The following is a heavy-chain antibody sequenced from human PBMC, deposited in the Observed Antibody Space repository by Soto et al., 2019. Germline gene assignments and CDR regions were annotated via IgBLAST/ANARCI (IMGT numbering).Heavy chain of an antibody. Sequence: SETLSLTCAVYGESFSGYYWSWIRQPPGKGLEWIGYIYYSGSTNYNPSLKSRVTISVDTSKNQFSLKLTSVTAADTAVYYCARGPGYSYGYDYYYHGMDVWGQGTTVTVSS. CDR1: GESFSGYY. CDR3: ARGPGYSYGYDYYYHGMDV. D-gene: IGHD5-18*01. J-gene: IGHJ6*02. V-gene: IGHV4-59*01. CDR2: IYYSGST.